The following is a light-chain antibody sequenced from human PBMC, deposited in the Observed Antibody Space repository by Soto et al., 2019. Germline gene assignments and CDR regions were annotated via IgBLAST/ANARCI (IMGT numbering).Light chain of an antibody. CDR1: QSINSW. CDR2: KAS. CDR3: QQYESYPMT. J-gene: IGKJ4*01. V-gene: IGKV1-5*03. Sequence: DSQMTQYPSTLSASVGDRVTITCRASQSINSWLAWYQQKPGKAPKLLISKASTLQSCVPPSFSGSGSGTEFNLTISSLQPDDLATYYCQQYESYPMTFGGGTKVEIK.